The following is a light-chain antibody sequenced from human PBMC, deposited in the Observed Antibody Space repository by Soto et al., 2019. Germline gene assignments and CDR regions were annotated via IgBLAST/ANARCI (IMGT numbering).Light chain of an antibody. CDR1: QTINSW. CDR3: QQYNCYPWT. CDR2: KAS. Sequence: DIQMTQSPSTLSAAVRDRVTITCRASQTINSWLAWYQQKPGKAPKLLIYKASSLESGVPSRFSGSGSGTEFTLTISSLQPDDFATYYCQQYNCYPWTFGQGTKLEIK. V-gene: IGKV1-5*03. J-gene: IGKJ2*02.